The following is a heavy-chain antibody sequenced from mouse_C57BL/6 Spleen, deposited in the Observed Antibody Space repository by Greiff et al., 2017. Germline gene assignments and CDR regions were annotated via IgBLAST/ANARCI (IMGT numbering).Heavy chain of an antibody. V-gene: IGHV1-36*01. CDR3: AREEITTVVRAMDY. J-gene: IGHJ4*01. Sequence: VQLQQSGPVLVKPGPSVKISCKASGFTFTDYYMHWVKQSHGKSLEWIGLVYPYYGGPSYNQKFKGKATLTVDTSSSTAYMELNSLTSEDSAVYYCAREEITTVVRAMDYWGQGTSVTVSS. CDR2: VYPYYGGP. D-gene: IGHD1-1*01. CDR1: GFTFTDYY.